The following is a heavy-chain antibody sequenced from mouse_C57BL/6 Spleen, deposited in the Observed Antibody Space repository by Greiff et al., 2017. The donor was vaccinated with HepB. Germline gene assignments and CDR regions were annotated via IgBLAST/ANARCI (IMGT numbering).Heavy chain of an antibody. CDR1: GFTFSSYA. CDR2: ISDGGSYT. J-gene: IGHJ2*01. D-gene: IGHD1-1*01. V-gene: IGHV5-4*03. CDR3: ARHITTVVYFDY. Sequence: DVMLVESGGGLVKPGGSLKLSCAASGFTFSSYAMSWVRQTPEKRLEWVATISDGGSYTYYPDNVKGRFTISRDNAKNNLYLQMSHLKSEDTAMYYCARHITTVVYFDYWGQGTTLTVSS.